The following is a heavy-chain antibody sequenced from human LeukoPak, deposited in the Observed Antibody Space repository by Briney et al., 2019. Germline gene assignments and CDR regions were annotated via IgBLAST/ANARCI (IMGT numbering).Heavy chain of an antibody. Sequence: GASVKVSCKASGGTFSSYAISWVRQAPGQGLEWMGGIIPIFGTANYAQNFQGRVTITADESTSTAYMELSSLRSEDTAVYYCARDQYSSGWGHACDVWGQGTMVTVSS. J-gene: IGHJ3*01. V-gene: IGHV1-69*13. D-gene: IGHD6-19*01. CDR3: ARDQYSSGWGHACDV. CDR2: IIPIFGTA. CDR1: GGTFSSYA.